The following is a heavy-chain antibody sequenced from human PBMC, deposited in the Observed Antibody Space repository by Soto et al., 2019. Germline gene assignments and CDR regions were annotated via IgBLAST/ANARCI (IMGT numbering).Heavy chain of an antibody. V-gene: IGHV4-4*07. CDR1: GASITSSSY. CDR2: FSLSGTT. CDR3: ARGMTPPGAPAWYYFDS. D-gene: IGHD2-8*02. Sequence: QVQLQESGPGLMKPSETLSLTCTVSGASITSSSYWSWIRQPAGKGLEWIGRFSLSGTTNYNPSLRSRVPMSADVYKNQFSLRLTSVTAADTALYYCARGMTPPGAPAWYYFDSWGQGTLVTVSS. J-gene: IGHJ4*02.